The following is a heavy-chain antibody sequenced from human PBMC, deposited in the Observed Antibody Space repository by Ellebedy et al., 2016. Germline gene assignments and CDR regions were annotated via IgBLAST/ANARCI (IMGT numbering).Heavy chain of an antibody. Sequence: GESLKISCAASGFTFSSYSMNWVRQAPGKGLEWVSGISWNSGSIGYADSVKGRFTISRDNAKNSLYLQMNSLRAEDTAVYYCARDSRLWQQLLGYWGQGTLVTVSS. CDR1: GFTFSSYS. V-gene: IGHV3-48*04. CDR2: ISWNSGSI. D-gene: IGHD6-13*01. J-gene: IGHJ4*02. CDR3: ARDSRLWQQLLGY.